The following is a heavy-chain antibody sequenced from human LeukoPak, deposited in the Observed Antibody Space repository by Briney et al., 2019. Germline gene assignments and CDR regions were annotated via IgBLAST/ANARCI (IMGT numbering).Heavy chain of an antibody. CDR1: GGSFSGYY. D-gene: IGHD6-19*01. CDR2: INHSGST. V-gene: IGHV4-34*01. CDR3: ARLLVAVALNWFDP. Sequence: SETLSLTCAVYGGSFSGYYWSWIRQPPGKGLEWIGEINHSGSTNYNPSLKSRVTISVDTSKNQFSLKLSSVTAADTAVYYCARLLVAVALNWFDPWGQGTLVTVSS. J-gene: IGHJ5*02.